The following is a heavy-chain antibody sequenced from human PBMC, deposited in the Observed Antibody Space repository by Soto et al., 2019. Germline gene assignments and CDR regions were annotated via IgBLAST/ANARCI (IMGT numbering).Heavy chain of an antibody. CDR1: GFTFSDYY. V-gene: IGHV3-11*04. J-gene: IGHJ6*02. CDR3: AKEGGMELELLAAGYYYGMDV. CDR2: ISSSGSTI. D-gene: IGHD1-7*01. Sequence: PGGSLRLSCAASGFTFSDYYMSWIRQAPGKGLEWVSYISSSGSTIYYADSGKGRFTISRDNAKNSLYLQMNSLRAEDTAVYYCAKEGGMELELLAAGYYYGMDVWGQGTTVTVSS.